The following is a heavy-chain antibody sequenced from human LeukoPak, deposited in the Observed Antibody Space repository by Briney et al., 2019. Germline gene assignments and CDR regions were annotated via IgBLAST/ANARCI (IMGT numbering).Heavy chain of an antibody. J-gene: IGHJ5*02. Sequence: GGSLRLSCAASGLTLSRYGMHWVRQAPGKGLEWVAVISYDGSTKNYADSVKDRFTISRDIAENKLYLQMSSLRVEDTAVYYCAGVPNVREGDWFAPWGQGTLVIVSS. V-gene: IGHV3-30*03. CDR2: ISYDGSTK. CDR3: AGVPNVREGDWFAP. CDR1: GLTLSRYG. D-gene: IGHD3-10*02.